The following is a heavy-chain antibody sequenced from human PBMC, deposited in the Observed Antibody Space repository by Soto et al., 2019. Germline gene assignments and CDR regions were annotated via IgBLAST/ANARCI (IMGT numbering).Heavy chain of an antibody. D-gene: IGHD2-2*01. CDR3: ARSSTGANYFDY. V-gene: IGHV4-31*03. J-gene: IGHJ4*02. CDR2: IYYSGST. CDR1: GGSISSGGYY. Sequence: QVQLQESGPRLVKPSQTLSLTCTVSGGSISSGGYYWSWIRQHPGKGLEWIGYIYYSGSTYYNPSLKSRVTISVDTSKNQFSLKLSSVTAADTAVYYCARSSTGANYFDYWGQGTLVTVSS.